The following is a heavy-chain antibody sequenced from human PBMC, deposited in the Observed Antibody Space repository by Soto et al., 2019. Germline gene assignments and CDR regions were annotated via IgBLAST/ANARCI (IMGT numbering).Heavy chain of an antibody. Sequence: EVQLVVSGGGLVQPGGSLRLSCAASGFTVSRNFMSWVRQAPGKGLEWVSIIYSDGSTYYADSVKGRFTISRDNSKNTLDLQLDSLRADDTAVYYCASRRNPYGAYDYWGQGTLVTVSS. V-gene: IGHV3-66*01. CDR3: ASRRNPYGAYDY. J-gene: IGHJ4*02. D-gene: IGHD4-17*01. CDR1: GFTVSRNF. CDR2: IYSDGST.